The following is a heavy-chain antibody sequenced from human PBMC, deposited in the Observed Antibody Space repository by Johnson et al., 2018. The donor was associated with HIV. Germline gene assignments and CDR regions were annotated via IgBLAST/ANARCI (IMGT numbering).Heavy chain of an antibody. Sequence: QVQLVESGGGVVQPGRSLRLSCVVSGFTFSSYGMHWVRQAPGKGLEWVAVIWYDGSNKYYADSVKGRFTISRDNSKNTLYLQMNSLRAEDTAVYYCARMGGATYAFDIWGQGTMVTVSS. CDR2: IWYDGSNK. D-gene: IGHD1-26*01. V-gene: IGHV3-30*19. CDR3: ARMGGATYAFDI. CDR1: GFTFSSYG. J-gene: IGHJ3*02.